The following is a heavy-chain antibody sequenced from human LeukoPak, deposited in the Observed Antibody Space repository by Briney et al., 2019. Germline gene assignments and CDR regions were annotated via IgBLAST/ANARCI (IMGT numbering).Heavy chain of an antibody. Sequence: PGGSLRLSCAASGFTVSSNYMSWVRQAPGKGLEWVSVIYSGGSTYYADSVKGRFTISRDNSKNTLYLQMNSLRAEDTAVYYCARANQGGWRCFDYWGQGTLVTVSS. CDR2: IYSGGST. J-gene: IGHJ4*02. CDR1: GFTVSSNY. CDR3: ARANQGGWRCFDY. D-gene: IGHD2-8*02. V-gene: IGHV3-66*01.